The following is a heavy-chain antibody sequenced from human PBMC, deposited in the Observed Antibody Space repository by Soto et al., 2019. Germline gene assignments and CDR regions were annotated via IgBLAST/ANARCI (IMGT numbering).Heavy chain of an antibody. CDR1: VGSISSSSYY. J-gene: IGHJ6*02. D-gene: IGHD3-10*01. CDR3: AVLGFRYYYYGMDV. Sequence: SETLSLTCTVSVGSISSSSYYWGWIRQPPGKGLEWIGSIYYSGSTYYNPSLKSRVTISVDTSKNQFSLKLSSVTAADTAVYYCAVLGFRYYYYGMDVWGQGTTVTVSS. V-gene: IGHV4-39*01. CDR2: IYYSGST.